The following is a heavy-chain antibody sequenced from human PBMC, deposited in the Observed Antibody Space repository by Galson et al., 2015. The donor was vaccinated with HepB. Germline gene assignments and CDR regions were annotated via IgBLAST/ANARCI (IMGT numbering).Heavy chain of an antibody. D-gene: IGHD1-26*01. Sequence: SLRLSCAASGFTFSSYAMHWVRQAPGKGLEYVSAISSNGGSTYYADSVKGRFTISRDNSKNTLYLQMSSLRAEDTAVYYCVKDGELLPFDYWGQGTLVTVSS. J-gene: IGHJ4*02. V-gene: IGHV3-64D*06. CDR3: VKDGELLPFDY. CDR1: GFTFSSYA. CDR2: ISSNGGST.